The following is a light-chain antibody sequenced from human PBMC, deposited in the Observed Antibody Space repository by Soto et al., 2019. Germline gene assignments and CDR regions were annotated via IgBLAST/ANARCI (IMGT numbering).Light chain of an antibody. V-gene: IGLV2-14*01. J-gene: IGLJ1*01. CDR3: TSYTITSPYV. CDR2: EAT. CDR1: SSDIGRYNF. Sequence: QSVLTQPASMSGSPGQSITISCTGTSSDIGRYNFVSWYQHHPGKAPKLIIYEATKRPSGVSYCFSGSKSGNTASLTISGLQAEDEADYYCTSYTITSPYVFGTGTKVTVL.